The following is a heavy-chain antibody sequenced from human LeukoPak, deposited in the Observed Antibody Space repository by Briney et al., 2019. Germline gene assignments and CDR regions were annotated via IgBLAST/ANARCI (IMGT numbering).Heavy chain of an antibody. V-gene: IGHV1-18*01. Sequence: GASVKVSCKASGYTFNNYGISWVRQAPGQGLGWMGWVTSYNGDTNYAQKFQGRVTMSTDTSTSTAYMELRSLRFDDTAIYYCAKDWHILTGRNCFDPWGQGTLVTVSS. CDR2: VTSYNGDT. CDR3: AKDWHILTGRNCFDP. D-gene: IGHD3-9*01. CDR1: GYTFNNYG. J-gene: IGHJ5*02.